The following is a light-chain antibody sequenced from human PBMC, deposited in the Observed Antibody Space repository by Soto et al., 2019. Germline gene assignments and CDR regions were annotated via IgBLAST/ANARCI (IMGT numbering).Light chain of an antibody. V-gene: IGKV1D-13*01. CDR3: QQTNNFPLT. J-gene: IGKJ4*01. Sequence: AIQLTQSPSSLSASVGDRVTITCRASQGISSELAWYQQEPGKSPKLLIYDAVSLERGVPSRFSGSGSGTDFTLTITSLQPEDFATYYCQQTNNFPLTFGGGTKVEIK. CDR2: DAV. CDR1: QGISSE.